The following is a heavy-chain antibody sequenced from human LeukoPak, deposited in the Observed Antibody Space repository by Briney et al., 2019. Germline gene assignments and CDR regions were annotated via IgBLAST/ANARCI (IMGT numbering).Heavy chain of an antibody. CDR2: ITRSSYI. Sequence: GGSLRLSCAASGFTFSTYSMNWVRQAPGKGLEWVSSITRSSYIYYADSVKGRFTISRDNAKNSLYLQMNSLRAEDTALYYCARASSALIDAALPNWFDPWGQGTLVTVSS. D-gene: IGHD3-3*01. V-gene: IGHV3-21*04. CDR3: ARASSALIDAALPNWFDP. J-gene: IGHJ5*02. CDR1: GFTFSTYS.